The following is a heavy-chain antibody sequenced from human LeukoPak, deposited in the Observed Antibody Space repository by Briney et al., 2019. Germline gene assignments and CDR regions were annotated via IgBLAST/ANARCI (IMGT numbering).Heavy chain of an antibody. CDR2: XIPIFGTA. CDR1: SXYA. J-gene: IGHJ3*02. D-gene: IGHD2-2*01. V-gene: IGHV1-69*06. Sequence: SXYAXSWXRQAPGQGLXWXGXXIPIFGTANYAQKFQGRVTITADKSTSTAYMELSSLRSEDTAVYYCARGEVVPAAIGAFDIWGQGTMVTVSS. CDR3: ARGEVVPAAIGAFDI.